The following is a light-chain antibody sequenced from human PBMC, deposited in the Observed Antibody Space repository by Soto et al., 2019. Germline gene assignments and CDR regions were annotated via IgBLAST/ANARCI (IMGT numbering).Light chain of an antibody. CDR1: QSISSY. CDR2: AAS. J-gene: IGKJ2*01. Sequence: DIQMTQSPSSLSASVGDRVTITCRASQSISSYLNWYQQKPGKAPKLLIYAASSLQSGVPSRFSVSGSGTDFTLTISSLQPEDFAPYYCQQSYSTPQYTFGQGTKLEIK. V-gene: IGKV1-39*01. CDR3: QQSYSTPQYT.